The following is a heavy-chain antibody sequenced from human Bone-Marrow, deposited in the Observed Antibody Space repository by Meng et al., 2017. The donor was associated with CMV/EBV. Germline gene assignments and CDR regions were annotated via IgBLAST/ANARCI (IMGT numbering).Heavy chain of an antibody. CDR1: GFTFSTSW. J-gene: IGHJ6*01. CDR2: INTDGSIT. V-gene: IGHV3-74*01. Sequence: GESLKISCVASGFTFSTSWIHWVRQAPGKGPVWVSIINTDGSITRYVDSVKGRFTISRDNAKNTLFLQMNSLRADDTAVYYCARDAGRHMAVWGQGTTVTSSS. CDR3: ARDAGRHMAV.